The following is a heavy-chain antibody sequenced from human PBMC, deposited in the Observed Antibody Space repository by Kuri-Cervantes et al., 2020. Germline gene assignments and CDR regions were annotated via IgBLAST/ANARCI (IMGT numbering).Heavy chain of an antibody. D-gene: IGHD6-13*01. Sequence: ASVKVSCKASGYTFTNYCMHWVRQAPGQGLEWMGIINTSGGATSYAQKFQGRVTMTRDTSTSTVYMHLSSPRSEDTAVYYCARQLGRVGATTTWGQGTLVTVSS. CDR2: INTSGGAT. J-gene: IGHJ5*02. CDR1: GYTFTNYC. V-gene: IGHV1-46*01. CDR3: ARQLGRVGATTT.